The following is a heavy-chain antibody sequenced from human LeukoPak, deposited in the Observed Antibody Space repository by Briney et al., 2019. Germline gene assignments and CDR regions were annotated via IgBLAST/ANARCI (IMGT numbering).Heavy chain of an antibody. Sequence: GGSLRLSCAASGFTFSSYSMSWVRQAPGKGLEWVAGISDSGGRTNYADSVKGRFTISRDNPKNTLYLQMNSLRAEDTAVYFCAKRGVVIRVILVGFHKEAYYFDSWGQGALVTVSS. CDR2: ISDSGGRT. D-gene: IGHD3-22*01. CDR1: GFTFSSYS. V-gene: IGHV3-23*01. CDR3: AKRGVVIRVILVGFHKEAYYFDS. J-gene: IGHJ4*02.